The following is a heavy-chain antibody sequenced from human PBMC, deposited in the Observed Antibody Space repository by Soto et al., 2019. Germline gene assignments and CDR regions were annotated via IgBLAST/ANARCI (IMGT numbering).Heavy chain of an antibody. CDR2: IYYSGST. J-gene: IGHJ4*02. Sequence: LVPQSLSYSVTGEYIIGRGDYWSRKKQPPGKGLEWIGSIYYSGSTYNNPSLRSRVSMSIDTSKDQFSLKLKSVTAADTALYFCARQRTSVLTQAYFDVGGPVSLVTVSS. D-gene: IGHD3-9*01. CDR1: GEYIIGRGDY. CDR3: ARQRTSVLTQAYFDV. V-gene: IGHV4-39*01.